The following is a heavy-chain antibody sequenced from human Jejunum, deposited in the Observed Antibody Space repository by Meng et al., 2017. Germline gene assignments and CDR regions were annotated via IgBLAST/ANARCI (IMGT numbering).Heavy chain of an antibody. Sequence: GESLKISCAASGFTFSSYAMNWVRQAPGKGLEWVSTISGGGSNTNYADSVKGRVTISRDNAKNTVYLQLNSLGVEDTAVYYCVRDGSHSGSGSYYNIEDVGHWGQGTLVTVSS. CDR1: GFTFSSYA. D-gene: IGHD3-10*01. CDR3: VRDGSHSGSGSYYNIEDVGH. CDR2: ISGGGSNT. J-gene: IGHJ4*02. V-gene: IGHV3-23*01.